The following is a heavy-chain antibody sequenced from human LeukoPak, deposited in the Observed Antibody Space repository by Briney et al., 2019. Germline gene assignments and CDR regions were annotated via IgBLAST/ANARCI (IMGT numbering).Heavy chain of an antibody. CDR1: GYSFTSYW. D-gene: IGHD3-22*01. CDR2: IYPGDSDT. CDR3: ARQRGEYYDSSGSAGNWFDP. V-gene: IGHV5-51*01. J-gene: IGHJ5*02. Sequence: GESLKISCKGSGYSFTSYWIGWVRQMPGKGLEWMGIIYPGDSDTRYSPSFQGQVTISADKSISTAYLQWSSLKASDTAMYYCARQRGEYYDSSGSAGNWFDPWGQGTLVTVSS.